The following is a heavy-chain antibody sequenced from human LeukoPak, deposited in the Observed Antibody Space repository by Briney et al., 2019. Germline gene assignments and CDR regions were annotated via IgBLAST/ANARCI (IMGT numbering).Heavy chain of an antibody. CDR3: ARQGGGGFDDSSGYHDY. D-gene: IGHD3-22*01. CDR1: GYSFTSYW. J-gene: IGHJ4*02. V-gene: IGHV5-51*01. CDR2: IYPGDSDT. Sequence: GEYLKISGKGSGYSFTSYWIGWVRQMPGKGLGWLGIIYPGDSDTRYSPSFQGQFTISADKSISTAYLQWSSLKASDTAMYYCARQGGGGFDDSSGYHDYWGQGTLVTVSS.